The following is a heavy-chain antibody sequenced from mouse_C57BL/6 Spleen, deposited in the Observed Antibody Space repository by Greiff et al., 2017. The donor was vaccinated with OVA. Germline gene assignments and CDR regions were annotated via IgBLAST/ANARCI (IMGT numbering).Heavy chain of an antibody. CDR1: GFTFSDYG. V-gene: IGHV5-17*01. CDR2: ISSGSSTI. J-gene: IGHJ1*03. Sequence: EVKVVESGGGLVKPGGSLKLSCAASGFTFSDYGMHWVRQAPEKGLEWVAYISSGSSTIYYADTVKGRFTISRDNAKNTLFLQMTSLRSEDTAMYYCARGCYVSSWYFDVWGTGTTVTVSA. CDR3: ARGCYVSSWYFDV. D-gene: IGHD1-1*01.